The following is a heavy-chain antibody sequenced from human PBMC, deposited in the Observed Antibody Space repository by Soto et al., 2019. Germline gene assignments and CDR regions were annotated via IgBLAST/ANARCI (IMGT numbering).Heavy chain of an antibody. CDR2: MNPNSGNT. J-gene: IGHJ4*02. CDR1: GYTFTSYD. Sequence: GASVKVSCKASGYTFTSYDINWVRQATGQGLEWMGWMNPNSGNTGYAQKFQGRVTMTRNTSISTAYMELSSLRSEDTAVYYCASGYSGYEGDEYWGQGTLVTVSS. D-gene: IGHD5-12*01. V-gene: IGHV1-8*01. CDR3: ASGYSGYEGDEY.